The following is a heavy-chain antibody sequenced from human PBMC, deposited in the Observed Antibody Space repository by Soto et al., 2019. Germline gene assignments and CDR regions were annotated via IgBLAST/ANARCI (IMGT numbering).Heavy chain of an antibody. Sequence: SETLSLTCAVYGGSFSGYFWNWIRQTPGKGLEWIGKVNHNGRNNYNPSLKSRVTISLDMSKNQISLKLTSVTAADTAVYYCARGGSSDWQVAFDFWGQGTMVPVSS. D-gene: IGHD6-19*01. J-gene: IGHJ3*01. CDR2: VNHNGRN. V-gene: IGHV4-34*01. CDR1: GGSFSGYF. CDR3: ARGGSSDWQVAFDF.